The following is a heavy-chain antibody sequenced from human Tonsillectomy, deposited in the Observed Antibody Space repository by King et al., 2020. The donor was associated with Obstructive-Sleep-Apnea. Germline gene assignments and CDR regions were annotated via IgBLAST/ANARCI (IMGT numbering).Heavy chain of an antibody. CDR2: IRSKANSYAT. CDR3: TRGYSGSYYIIDGDY. CDR1: GFTFSGSA. J-gene: IGHJ4*02. Sequence: VQLVESGGGLVQPGGSLKLSCAASGFTFSGSAMHWVRQASGKGLEWVGRIRSKANSYATAYAASVKGRFTISRDDSKNTAYLQMNSLKTEDTAVCYCTRGYSGSYYIIDGDYWGQGTLVTVSS. D-gene: IGHD1-26*01. V-gene: IGHV3-73*01.